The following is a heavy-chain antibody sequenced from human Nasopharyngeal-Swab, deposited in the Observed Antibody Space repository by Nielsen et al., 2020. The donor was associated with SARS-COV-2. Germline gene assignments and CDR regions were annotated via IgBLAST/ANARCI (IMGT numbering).Heavy chain of an antibody. Sequence: ASVKVSCKVSGYTLTELSMHWVRQAPGKGLEWMGGFDPEDGETIYAQKFQGRVTMTEDTSTDTAYMELSSLRSEDTAVYYCARFGDYSSGWYEIAFDIWGQGTMVTVSS. D-gene: IGHD6-19*01. CDR3: ARFGDYSSGWYEIAFDI. J-gene: IGHJ3*02. V-gene: IGHV1-24*01. CDR2: FDPEDGET. CDR1: GYTLTELS.